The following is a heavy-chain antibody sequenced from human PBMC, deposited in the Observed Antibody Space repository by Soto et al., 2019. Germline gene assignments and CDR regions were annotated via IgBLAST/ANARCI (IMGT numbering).Heavy chain of an antibody. D-gene: IGHD3-22*01. CDR2: IIPILGIA. J-gene: IGHJ6*02. Sequence: QVQLVQSGAEVKKPGSSVKVSCKASGGTFSSYTISWVRQAPGQGLEWMGRIIPILGIANYAQKFQGRVTITADKSTSTAYMELSSLRSEDTAVYYCARAWVYYDSSGQVSYYYYGMDVWGQGTTVTVSS. CDR3: ARAWVYYDSSGQVSYYYYGMDV. V-gene: IGHV1-69*02. CDR1: GGTFSSYT.